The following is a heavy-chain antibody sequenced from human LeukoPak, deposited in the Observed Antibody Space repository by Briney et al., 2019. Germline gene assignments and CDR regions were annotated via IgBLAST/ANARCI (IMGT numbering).Heavy chain of an antibody. CDR3: ATATVTRYYFDY. J-gene: IGHJ4*02. CDR1: GFTFSSYG. Sequence: GRSLRLSCAASGFTFSSYGMHWVRQAPGKGLEWVAVVWYDGSNKYYADSVKGRFTISRDNSKNTLYLQMNSLRAEDTAVYYCATATVTRYYFDYWGQGTLVTVSS. V-gene: IGHV3-33*01. CDR2: VWYDGSNK. D-gene: IGHD4-17*01.